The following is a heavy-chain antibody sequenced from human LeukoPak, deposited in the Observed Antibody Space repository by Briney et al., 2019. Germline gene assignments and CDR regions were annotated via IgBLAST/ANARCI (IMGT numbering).Heavy chain of an antibody. Sequence: GGSLRLSCAASGFTFSSYTMSWVRQAPGKGLEWVSAISGSGGSTYYADSVKGRFTISRDNSKNTLYLQMNSLRAEDTAVYYCARDKSGYSGYEVGSFDYWGQGTLVTVSS. CDR2: ISGSGGST. J-gene: IGHJ4*02. D-gene: IGHD5-12*01. CDR1: GFTFSSYT. CDR3: ARDKSGYSGYEVGSFDY. V-gene: IGHV3-23*01.